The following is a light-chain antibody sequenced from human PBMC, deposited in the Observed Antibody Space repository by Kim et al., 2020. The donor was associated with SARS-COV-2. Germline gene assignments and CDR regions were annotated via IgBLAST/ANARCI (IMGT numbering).Light chain of an antibody. CDR3: QQYENWPPVT. V-gene: IGKV3-15*01. Sequence: EIVMTQSPATLSVSPGERVTLSCRASQGVSDNLAWYQHKPSQAPRLLIYGASTRATGVPARFSGSGSGTEFTLDISSLQSEDFAVYYCQQYENWPPVTFGGGTKVDIK. CDR1: QGVSDN. CDR2: GAS. J-gene: IGKJ4*01.